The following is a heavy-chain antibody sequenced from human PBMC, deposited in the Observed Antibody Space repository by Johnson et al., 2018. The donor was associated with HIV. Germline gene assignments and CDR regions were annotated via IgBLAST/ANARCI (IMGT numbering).Heavy chain of an antibody. Sequence: VQLVESGGGVVQPGRSLRLSCAASGFTFSSYWMHWVRQAPGKGLEWVGRLKSRTDGETADYAAPVTGRFTISRDDSKNTLYLQMNSLKTEDTALYYCTTDVPGGPYYNAFDIWGQGTMVTVSS. CDR1: GFTFSSYW. J-gene: IGHJ3*02. CDR3: TTDVPGGPYYNAFDI. D-gene: IGHD1-26*01. CDR2: LKSRTDGETA. V-gene: IGHV3-15*01.